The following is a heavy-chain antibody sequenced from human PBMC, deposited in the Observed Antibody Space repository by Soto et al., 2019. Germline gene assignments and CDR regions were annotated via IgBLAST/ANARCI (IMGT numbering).Heavy chain of an antibody. CDR2: ISGSGGSS. D-gene: IGHD6-13*01. CDR3: AKVTKRAAAGRYEYYKYGMDV. CDR1: GYAFRTDA. Sequence: EVQLLESGGALEHPGGSLRLSCAAGGYAFRTDAMTWVRQAPGKGLEWVSVISGSGGSSYYAASVKGRFTISRDNSKNTLFLQMNGLRAEDTAVYYCAKVTKRAAAGRYEYYKYGMDVWGQGTTVTFYS. V-gene: IGHV3-23*01. J-gene: IGHJ6*02.